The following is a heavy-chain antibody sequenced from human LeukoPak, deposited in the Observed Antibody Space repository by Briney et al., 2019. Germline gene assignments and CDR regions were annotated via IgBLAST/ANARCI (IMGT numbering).Heavy chain of an antibody. V-gene: IGHV3-21*01. Sequence: GGSLRLSCAASGFTFSSYSMNWVRQAPGKGLEWVSSISSSSSYIYYADSVKGRFTISRDNAKSSLYLQMNSLRAEDTAVYYCAKNYDILTGYFDYWGQGTLVTVSS. CDR1: GFTFSSYS. CDR3: AKNYDILTGYFDY. J-gene: IGHJ4*02. D-gene: IGHD3-9*01. CDR2: ISSSSSYI.